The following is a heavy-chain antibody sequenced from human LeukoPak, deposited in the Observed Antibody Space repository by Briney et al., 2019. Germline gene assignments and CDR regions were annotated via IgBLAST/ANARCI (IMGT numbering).Heavy chain of an antibody. CDR1: GFTFSDYS. V-gene: IGHV3-21*01. CDR3: VRDLMGSGATTAYLHH. CDR2: ISRRSRHV. Sequence: PGGSLILSCTASGFTFSDYSMNWVRQAPGKGLEWVSSISRRSRHVYYAGPVKGRFTISRDNAKNSLYLQMNSLRAEDMAVYFCVRDLMGSGATTAYLHHWGQGTLVTVSS. D-gene: IGHD4/OR15-4a*01. J-gene: IGHJ1*01.